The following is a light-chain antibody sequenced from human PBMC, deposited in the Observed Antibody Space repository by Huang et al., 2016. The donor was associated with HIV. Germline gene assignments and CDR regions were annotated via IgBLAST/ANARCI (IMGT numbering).Light chain of an antibody. CDR1: QSLLHSNGYNY. CDR3: MQALQTQFT. V-gene: IGKV2-28*01. CDR2: LGS. Sequence: DIVMTQSPLSLPVTPGEPASISCRSSQSLLHSNGYNYLDWYLQKPGQSPQLLIYLGSTRASGVPDRFSGSGSGTDFTLKISRVEAEDVGVYYCMQALQTQFTFGPGTKVDIK. J-gene: IGKJ3*01.